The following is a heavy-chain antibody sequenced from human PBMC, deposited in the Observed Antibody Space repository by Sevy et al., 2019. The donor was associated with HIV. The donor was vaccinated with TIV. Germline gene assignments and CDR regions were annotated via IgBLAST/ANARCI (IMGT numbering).Heavy chain of an antibody. V-gene: IGHV3-64D*06. D-gene: IGHD6-19*01. J-gene: IGHJ4*02. CDR1: GFTFSSYA. CDR3: VKGPPQDSSDPFDY. Sequence: GGSLRLSCSASGFTFSSYAMHWVRQAPGKGLEYVSAISSNGGSTYYADSVKGRFTISRDNSKNTLYLQMSSLRAEDTAVYYWVKGPPQDSSDPFDYWGQGTLVTVSS. CDR2: ISSNGGST.